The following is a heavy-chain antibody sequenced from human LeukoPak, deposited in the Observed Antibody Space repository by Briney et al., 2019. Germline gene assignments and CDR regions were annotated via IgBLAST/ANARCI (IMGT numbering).Heavy chain of an antibody. V-gene: IGHV5-51*01. Sequence: GESLKISCKGSGYSFTSYWIGWVRQMPGKGLEWMGIMYPGDSDTRYSPSFQGQVTISVDKSISTAYLQWSSLKASDTAMYYCGRHLYGVNSAIDYWGQGTLVTVSS. CDR2: MYPGDSDT. CDR1: GYSFTSYW. J-gene: IGHJ4*02. D-gene: IGHD4-23*01. CDR3: GRHLYGVNSAIDY.